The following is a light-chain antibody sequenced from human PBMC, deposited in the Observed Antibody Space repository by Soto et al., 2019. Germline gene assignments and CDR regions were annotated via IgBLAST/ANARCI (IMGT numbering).Light chain of an antibody. J-gene: IGLJ3*02. CDR3: CSYAGGSTWV. CDR2: EDS. V-gene: IGLV2-23*01. Sequence: QSVLTQPASVSGSPGQSITISCTGTSSDVGTYNFVSWYQQHPGEVPKIMIYEDSKRPSGVSNRFSGSKSGNTASLTISGLQAEDEADYYCCSYAGGSTWVFGGGTKLTVL. CDR1: SSDVGTYNF.